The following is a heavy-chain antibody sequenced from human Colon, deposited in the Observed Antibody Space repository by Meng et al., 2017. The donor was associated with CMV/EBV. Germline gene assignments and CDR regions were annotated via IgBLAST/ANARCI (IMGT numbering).Heavy chain of an antibody. D-gene: IGHD6-13*01. Sequence: GGSLRLSCAASGFTFDDYTMHWVRQAPGEGLEWVPLISWDGGSTYYADSVKGRFTISRDNSKNSLYLQMNSLRTEDTALYYCAKSPIANYYFYGMDVWGQGTTVTVSS. J-gene: IGHJ6*02. V-gene: IGHV3-43*01. CDR3: AKSPIANYYFYGMDV. CDR2: ISWDGGST. CDR1: GFTFDDYT.